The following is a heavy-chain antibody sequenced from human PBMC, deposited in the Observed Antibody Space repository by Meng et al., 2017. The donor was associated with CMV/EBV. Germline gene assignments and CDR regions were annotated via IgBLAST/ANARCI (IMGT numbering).Heavy chain of an antibody. Sequence: GESLKISCAASGFTFSSYWMSWVRQAPGKGLEWVGRIKSKTDGGTTDYAAPVKGRFTISRDDSKNTLYLQMNSLKTEDTAVYYCTTIYGIPRRGYSGYGAADAFDIWGQGTMVTVSS. J-gene: IGHJ3*02. V-gene: IGHV3-15*01. CDR1: GFTFSSYW. CDR3: TTIYGIPRRGYSGYGAADAFDI. D-gene: IGHD5-12*01. CDR2: IKSKTDGGTT.